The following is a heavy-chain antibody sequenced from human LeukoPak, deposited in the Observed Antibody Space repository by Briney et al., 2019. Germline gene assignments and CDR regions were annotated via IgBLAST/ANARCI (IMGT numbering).Heavy chain of an antibody. D-gene: IGHD3-3*01. CDR3: AKDLEYTYYFDS. CDR1: GFTFSTYA. V-gene: IGHV3-23*01. J-gene: IGHJ4*02. Sequence: GGSLRLSCAASGFTFSTYAMNWVRQAPGKGLEWVSSIFASGGAAYYADSVKGRCTISRDNSKNTLYLQMNSLRAEDTAVYYCAKDLEYTYYFDSWGQGTLLTVSS. CDR2: IFASGGAA.